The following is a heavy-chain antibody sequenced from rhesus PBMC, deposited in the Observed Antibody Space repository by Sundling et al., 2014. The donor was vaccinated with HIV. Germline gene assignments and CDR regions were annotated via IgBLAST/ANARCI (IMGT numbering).Heavy chain of an antibody. Sequence: EVQLVESGGGLVQPGGSLRLSCAASGFTFSSYGMYWVRQAPGKGLEWISVISSGGGNTYYADSVKGRFTISRDNSKNTLSLQMNSLRAEDTAVYYCAKDQSAAGNGGLDSWGQGVVVTVSS. CDR3: AKDQSAAGNGGLDS. CDR2: ISSGGGNT. J-gene: IGHJ6*01. V-gene: IGHV3S42*01. D-gene: IGHD6-31*01. CDR1: GFTFSSYG.